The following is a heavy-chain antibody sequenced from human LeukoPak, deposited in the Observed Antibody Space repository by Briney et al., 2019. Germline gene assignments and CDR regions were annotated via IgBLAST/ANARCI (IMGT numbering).Heavy chain of an antibody. CDR2: IYYSGST. J-gene: IGHJ4*02. D-gene: IGHD4-11*01. CDR3: AREGSNLIGY. V-gene: IGHV4-31*03. Sequence: SETLSLTCTVSGGSISSGGYYWSWIRQHPEKGLEWIGYIYYSGSTYYNPSLKSRVTISVDTSKNQFSLKLSSVTAADTAVYYCAREGSNLIGYWGQGTLVTVSS. CDR1: GGSISSGGYY.